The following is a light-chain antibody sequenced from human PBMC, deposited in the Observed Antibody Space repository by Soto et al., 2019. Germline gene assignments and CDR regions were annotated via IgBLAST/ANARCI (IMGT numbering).Light chain of an antibody. V-gene: IGKV1-5*03. Sequence: DIQMTQSPSTLSASIGDRVTITCRASQTVYTWLAWYQQKPGTAPKRLIYEASTLHSGVPSRFSGSGSGTEFTLVISRLQPDDLATYYCQQYSSYSPYTFGQGTKVEI. J-gene: IGKJ2*01. CDR1: QTVYTW. CDR2: EAS. CDR3: QQYSSYSPYT.